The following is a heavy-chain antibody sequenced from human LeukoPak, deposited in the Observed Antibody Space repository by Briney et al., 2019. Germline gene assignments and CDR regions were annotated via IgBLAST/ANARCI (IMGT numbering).Heavy chain of an antibody. J-gene: IGHJ4*02. Sequence: ASETLSLTCTVSGGSISSYYWSWIRQPPGKGLEWIGYIYYSGSTNYNPSLKSRVTISVDTSKNQFSLKLSSVTAADTAVYYCARAGRCSGGSCYPPNFDYWGQGTLVTVSS. CDR3: ARAGRCSGGSCYPPNFDY. CDR1: GGSISSYY. D-gene: IGHD2-15*01. V-gene: IGHV4-59*01. CDR2: IYYSGST.